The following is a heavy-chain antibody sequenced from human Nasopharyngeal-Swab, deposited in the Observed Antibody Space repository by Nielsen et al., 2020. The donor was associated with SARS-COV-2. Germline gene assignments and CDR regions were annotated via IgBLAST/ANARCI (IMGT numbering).Heavy chain of an antibody. D-gene: IGHD6-13*01. CDR2: IYTSGST. Sequence: WIRQPPGKGLEWIGRIYTSGSTNYNPSLMSRVTMSVGTSKNQFSLKLISVTAADTAVYYCARDEPSSWSNTYYYYYGMDVWGQGTTVTVSS. V-gene: IGHV4-4*07. CDR3: ARDEPSSWSNTYYYYYGMDV. J-gene: IGHJ6*02.